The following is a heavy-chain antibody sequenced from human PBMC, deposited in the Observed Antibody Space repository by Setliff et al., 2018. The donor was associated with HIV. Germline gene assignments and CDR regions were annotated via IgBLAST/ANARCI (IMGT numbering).Heavy chain of an antibody. CDR2: VIPIFGTA. CDR3: AKVRGDTRSSPYVDF. D-gene: IGHD6-6*01. J-gene: IGHJ4*02. CDR1: GDTFNSYA. Sequence: SVKVSCKASGDTFNSYAISWVRQAPGQGLEWMGGVIPIFGTANYAQKFQGRVTITADESTSTAYMELSSLRSEDTAVYYCAKVRGDTRSSPYVDFWGQGTPVTVSS. V-gene: IGHV1-69*13.